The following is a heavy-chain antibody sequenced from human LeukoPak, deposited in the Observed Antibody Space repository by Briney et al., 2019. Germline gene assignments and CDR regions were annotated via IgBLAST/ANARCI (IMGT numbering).Heavy chain of an antibody. CDR1: GFTVSGNY. Sequence: GGSLRLSCAASGFTVSGNYMSWVRRAPGKGLEWVSILYSDGTTYYADALKGRFTLSRDNSKNTVYLQINRLRAEDTAVYYCGTHEGYYYYGMDVRVQGTTITVPS. CDR2: LYSDGTT. V-gene: IGHV3-66*01. J-gene: IGHJ6*02. CDR3: GTHEGYYYYGMDV.